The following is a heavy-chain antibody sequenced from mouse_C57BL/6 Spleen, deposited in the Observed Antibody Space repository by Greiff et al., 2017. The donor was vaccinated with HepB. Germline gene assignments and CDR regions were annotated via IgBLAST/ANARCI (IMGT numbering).Heavy chain of an antibody. CDR3: ARDGRLLPLYYFDY. D-gene: IGHD2-3*01. CDR1: GFTFSSYA. CDR2: ISDGGSYT. Sequence: DVMLVESGGGLVKPGGSLKLSCAASGFTFSSYAMSWVRQTPEKRLEWVATISDGGSYTYYPDNVKGRFTISRDNAKNNLYLQMSHLKSEDTAMYYCARDGRLLPLYYFDYWGQGTTLTVSS. V-gene: IGHV5-4*01. J-gene: IGHJ2*01.